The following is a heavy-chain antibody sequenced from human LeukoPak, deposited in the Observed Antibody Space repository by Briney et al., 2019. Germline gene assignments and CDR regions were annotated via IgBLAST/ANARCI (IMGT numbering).Heavy chain of an antibody. CDR2: IKSKVDGGTT. CDR1: GFTVSSNY. J-gene: IGHJ4*02. V-gene: IGHV3-15*01. CDR3: ATGGYFLDY. D-gene: IGHD3-16*01. Sequence: PGGSLRLSCAASGFTVSSNYMTWVRQAPGKGLEWVGRIKSKVDGGTTDYAAPVKGRFTISRDDSKNTVFLQVNSLQTEDTAVYFCATGGYFLDYWGQGTLVTVSS.